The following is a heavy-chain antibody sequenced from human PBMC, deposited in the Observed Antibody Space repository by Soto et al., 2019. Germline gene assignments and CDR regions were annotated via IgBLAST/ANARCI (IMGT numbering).Heavy chain of an antibody. CDR3: ARGYGEYAGRWIYYFDY. J-gene: IGHJ4*02. Sequence: SETLSLTCTVSGGSISSYYWSWIRQPPGKGLEWIGYIYYSGSTNYNPSLKSRVTISVDTSKNQFSLKLSSVTAADTAVYYCARGYGEYAGRWIYYFDYWGQGTLVTVSS. D-gene: IGHD4-17*01. V-gene: IGHV4-59*08. CDR1: GGSISSYY. CDR2: IYYSGST.